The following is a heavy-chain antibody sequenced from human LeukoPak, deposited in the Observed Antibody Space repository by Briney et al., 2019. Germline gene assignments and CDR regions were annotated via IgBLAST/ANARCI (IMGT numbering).Heavy chain of an antibody. CDR1: GFTFSSYG. V-gene: IGHV3-33*06. CDR2: IWYDGSNE. D-gene: IGHD3-22*01. Sequence: GRSLRLSCAASGFTFSSYGMHWVRQAPGKGLEWVAVIWYDGSNEYYADSVKGRFTISRDNSKNTLYLQMNSLRAEDTAVYYCTKGRYYYDSSGYHDYWGQGTLVTVSS. J-gene: IGHJ4*02. CDR3: TKGRYYYDSSGYHDY.